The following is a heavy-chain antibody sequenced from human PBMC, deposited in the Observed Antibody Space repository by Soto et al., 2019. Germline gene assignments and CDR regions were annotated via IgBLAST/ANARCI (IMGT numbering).Heavy chain of an antibody. CDR3: AKSTYCNGGSCFPQY. D-gene: IGHD2-15*01. V-gene: IGHV3-30*18. Sequence: GGSLRLSCAGPTFTFSDFGFHWVRQAPGKGLEWVAMISYDGSDQYYGDSVQGRFTIYRDDSKNTVYLQMNSLRAEDTAMYYCAKSTYCNGGSCFPQYWGPGTLVNV. J-gene: IGHJ4*02. CDR2: ISYDGSDQ. CDR1: TFTFSDFG.